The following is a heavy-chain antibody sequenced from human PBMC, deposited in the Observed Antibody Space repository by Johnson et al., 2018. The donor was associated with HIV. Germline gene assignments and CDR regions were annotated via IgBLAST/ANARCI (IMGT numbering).Heavy chain of an antibody. V-gene: IGHV3-66*01. CDR2: IFTVGDV. CDR1: GITVSSNY. Sequence: EKLVESGGGLAQPGGSLRLSCAASGITVSSNYMSWVRQAPGKGLEWVSVIFTVGDVYYADSVKGRFTISRDNSKNTVYIQMKSLRADDTALYYCARLTTSSRQGSTMTVVGVAAFDLWGQGTMVTVSS. CDR3: ARLTTSSRQGSTMTVVGVAAFDL. J-gene: IGHJ3*01. D-gene: IGHD1-1*01.